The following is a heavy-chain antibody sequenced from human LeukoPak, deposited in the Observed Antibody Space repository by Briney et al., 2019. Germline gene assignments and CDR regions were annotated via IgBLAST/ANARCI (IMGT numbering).Heavy chain of an antibody. D-gene: IGHD1-7*01. CDR3: ARSSRELGGYAPWELMPPFDY. V-gene: IGHV3-9*01. CDR2: VNWNSGTI. Sequence: PGRSLRLSCAASGFTFDDYAMHWVRQAPGKGLEWVSGVNWNSGTIVYADSVKGRFTISRDNAKNSLYLQMNSLRAEDTAVYYCARSSRELGGYAPWELMPPFDYWGQGTLVTVSS. J-gene: IGHJ4*02. CDR1: GFTFDDYA.